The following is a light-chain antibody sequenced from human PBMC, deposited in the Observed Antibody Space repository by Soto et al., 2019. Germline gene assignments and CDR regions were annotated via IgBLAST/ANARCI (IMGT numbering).Light chain of an antibody. J-gene: IGLJ3*02. CDR3: SSYTRSTTWV. CDR2: EVS. V-gene: IGLV2-14*01. Sequence: QSVLTQPASVSGSPGQSITISCTGTNSDVGGYNYVSWYQQHPGKAPRLMIYEVSNRPSGVSNRFSGSKSGNTASLTISGLQAEDEADYYCSSYTRSTTWVFGGGTKLTVL. CDR1: NSDVGGYNY.